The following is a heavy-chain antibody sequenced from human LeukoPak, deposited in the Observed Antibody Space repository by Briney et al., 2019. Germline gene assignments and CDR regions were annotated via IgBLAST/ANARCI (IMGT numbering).Heavy chain of an antibody. CDR2: ISWNSVSI. J-gene: IGHJ5*02. CDR3: AKGLPGYSSSWWSGWFDP. V-gene: IGHV3-9*01. Sequence: PGGSLRLSCAASGFTFDDYAMHWVRQAPGKGLEWVSGISWNSVSIAYADSVKGRFTISRDNAKNSLYLQMNSLRAEDTALYYCAKGLPGYSSSWWSGWFDPWGQGTLVTVSS. D-gene: IGHD6-13*01. CDR1: GFTFDDYA.